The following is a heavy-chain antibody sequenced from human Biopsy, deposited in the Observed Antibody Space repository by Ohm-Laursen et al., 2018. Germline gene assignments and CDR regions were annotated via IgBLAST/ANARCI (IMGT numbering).Heavy chain of an antibody. Sequence: SQTLSLTCTVSGVSINGGRYYWNWIRHHPGKGLEWIGNIFYSANTYYNPSLKSRVTISVDTSKNQFSLKLSSVTASDTAVYYCARLCSCGYFPTFFDFWGQGALVTVSS. D-gene: IGHD2-15*01. CDR2: IFYSANT. CDR3: ARLCSCGYFPTFFDF. V-gene: IGHV4-31*03. J-gene: IGHJ4*02. CDR1: GVSINGGRYY.